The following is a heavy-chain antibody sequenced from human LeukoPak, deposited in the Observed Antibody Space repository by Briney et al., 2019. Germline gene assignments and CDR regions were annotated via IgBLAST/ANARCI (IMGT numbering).Heavy chain of an antibody. D-gene: IGHD5-18*01. CDR2: IYYSGGT. CDR1: GGSISSYY. J-gene: IGHJ4*02. V-gene: IGHV4-59*01. CDR3: ARVRGYSYGLDY. Sequence: SETLSLTCTVSGGSISSYYWSWIRQPPGKGLEWIGYIYYSGGTNYNPSLKSRVTISVDTSKNQFSLKLSSVTAADTAVYYCARVRGYSYGLDYWGQGTLVTVSS.